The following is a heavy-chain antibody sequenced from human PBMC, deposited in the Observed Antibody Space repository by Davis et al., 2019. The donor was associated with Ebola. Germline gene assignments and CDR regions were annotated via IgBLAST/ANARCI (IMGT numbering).Heavy chain of an antibody. CDR3: ARHRTWAGNPGPFDY. D-gene: IGHD1-1*01. J-gene: IGHJ4*02. Sequence: GGSLRLSCAASGFTFSSYSMNWVRQAPGKGLEWVSYISSSSSTIYYADSVKGRFTTSRDNAKNSLYLQMNSLRDDDTAVYYCARHRTWAGNPGPFDYWGQGTLVTVSS. V-gene: IGHV3-48*02. CDR1: GFTFSSYS. CDR2: ISSSSSTI.